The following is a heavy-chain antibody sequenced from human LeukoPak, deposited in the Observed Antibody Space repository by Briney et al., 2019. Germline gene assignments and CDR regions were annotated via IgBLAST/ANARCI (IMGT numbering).Heavy chain of an antibody. D-gene: IGHD3-16*01. CDR2: IYYSGST. Sequence: SETLSLPCTVWGGPMSRYYWSWIRQPPGRGGEGIGYIYYSGSTNYNPSLKSRVTISVDTSKNQFSLKLSSVTAADTAVYYCARDGGYEGWFDPWGQGTLVTVSS. V-gene: IGHV4-59*01. CDR1: GGPMSRYY. CDR3: ARDGGYEGWFDP. J-gene: IGHJ5*02.